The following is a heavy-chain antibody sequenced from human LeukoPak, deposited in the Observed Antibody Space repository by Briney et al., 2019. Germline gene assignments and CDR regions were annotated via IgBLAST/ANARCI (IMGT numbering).Heavy chain of an antibody. V-gene: IGHV4-39*01. Sequence: SATLSLTCTVSGGSISSSSYYWGWLRQPPGKGLERIGSIYYSGSTYYNPSLKSRVTISVDTSKNQFYLKLSSVTAADTAVYYCARRITMVAGVDYWGQGTLVTVSS. CDR2: IYYSGST. J-gene: IGHJ4*02. CDR3: ARRITMVAGVDY. D-gene: IGHD3-10*01. CDR1: GGSISSSSYY.